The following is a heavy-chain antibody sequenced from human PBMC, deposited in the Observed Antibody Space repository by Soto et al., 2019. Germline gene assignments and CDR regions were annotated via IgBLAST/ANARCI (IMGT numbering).Heavy chain of an antibody. J-gene: IGHJ4*01. V-gene: IGHV4-38-2*02. CDR1: GYSIRSGYY. CDR3: AALWFGELAFNY. CDR2: VYHNGIM. D-gene: IGHD3-10*01. Sequence: SSETLSLTCSVSGYSIRSGYYWGWFRQAPGKGLEWLGSVYHNGIMFHNPSFQSRVTISVDTSKNQFSLNLRSVTAADTAVYYCAALWFGELAFNYWGHGILVTVSS.